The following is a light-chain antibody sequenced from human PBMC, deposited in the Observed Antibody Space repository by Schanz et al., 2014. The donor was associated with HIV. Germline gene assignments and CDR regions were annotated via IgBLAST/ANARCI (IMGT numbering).Light chain of an antibody. CDR3: SSSTSSTTLYVV. V-gene: IGLV2-14*01. Sequence: QSALTQPASVSGSPGQSITISCTGTSSDVGGYNYVSWYQQHPGKAPKLMIYDVSNRPSGVSNRFSGYKSGNTASLTISGLQAEDEADYYCSSSTSSTTLYVVFGGGTKVTV. CDR1: SSDVGGYNY. J-gene: IGLJ2*01. CDR2: DVS.